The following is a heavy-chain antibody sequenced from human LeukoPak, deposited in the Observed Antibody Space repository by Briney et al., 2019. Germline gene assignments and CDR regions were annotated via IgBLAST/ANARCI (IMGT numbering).Heavy chain of an antibody. Sequence: NPSETLSLTCTVSGYSISSGYYWGWIRQPPGKGLEWIGYIYYSGSTNYNPSLKSRVTISVDTSKNQFSLKLSSVTAADTAVYYCARDVRIAVAGIHYMDVWGKGTTVTISS. V-gene: IGHV4-61*01. J-gene: IGHJ6*03. CDR3: ARDVRIAVAGIHYMDV. CDR1: GYSISSGYY. D-gene: IGHD6-19*01. CDR2: IYYSGST.